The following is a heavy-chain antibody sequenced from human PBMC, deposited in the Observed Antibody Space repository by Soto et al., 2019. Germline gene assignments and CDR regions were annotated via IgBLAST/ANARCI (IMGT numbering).Heavy chain of an antibody. D-gene: IGHD3-10*01. CDR1: GGTFNTYA. J-gene: IGHJ4*02. Sequence: QVQLVQSGAEMKKPGSSVKVSCQSSGGTFNTYAMNWVRQAPGQGPEWMGDISPMFGAANYAPKFQGRVTITAYESTGTSHKQLSSLTSEDTPLYFCAREVQVHTPAFVYWGQGTLVNVSS. V-gene: IGHV1-69*19. CDR3: AREVQVHTPAFVY. CDR2: ISPMFGAA.